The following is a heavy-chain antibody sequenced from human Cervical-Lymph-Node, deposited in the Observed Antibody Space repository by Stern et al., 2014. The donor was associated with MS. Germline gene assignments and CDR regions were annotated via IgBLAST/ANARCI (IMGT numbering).Heavy chain of an antibody. Sequence: QVQLQQWGAGLLKPSETLSLTCAVYGGSFSGYNWSWVRQPPGKGLEWIGEINHRGSTNYDPSLKSRVTISVDTSKSQFSLNLSSVTAADTAVYYCARGAFLDWFSLWLGAFDIWGLGTVVTVSS. CDR1: GGSFSGYN. V-gene: IGHV4-34*01. CDR2: INHRGST. D-gene: IGHD3/OR15-3a*01. J-gene: IGHJ3*02. CDR3: ARGAFLDWFSLWLGAFDI.